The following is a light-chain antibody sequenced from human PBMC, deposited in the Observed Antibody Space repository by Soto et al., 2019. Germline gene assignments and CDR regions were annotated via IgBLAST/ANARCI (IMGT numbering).Light chain of an antibody. V-gene: IGLV2-14*03. CDR2: DVG. CDR3: CSYTSGSTPFV. Sequence: QSALTQPASVSGSPGQSITISCTGTSSDVGGYNFVSWYQQHPGKAPKLMIFDVGDRPSGVSNRFSGSKSGNTASLTISGLRAEDEADYYCCSYTSGSTPFVFGTGTKLTVL. CDR1: SSDVGGYNF. J-gene: IGLJ1*01.